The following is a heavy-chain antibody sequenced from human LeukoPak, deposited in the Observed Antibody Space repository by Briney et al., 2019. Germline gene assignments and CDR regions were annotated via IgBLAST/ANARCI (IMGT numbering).Heavy chain of an antibody. CDR3: ARGGGRAVPGRFDQ. V-gene: IGHV3-30*02. CDR2: IQNDGSDK. Sequence: GGSLRLSCAASGINFRSSGMHWVRQAPGKGLEWVTFIQNDGSDKYYAASVKGRFTISRDNSKNTVYLHMASLRADDTALYYCARGGGRAVPGRFDQWGQGTLVTVSS. D-gene: IGHD6-13*01. CDR1: GINFRSSG. J-gene: IGHJ4*02.